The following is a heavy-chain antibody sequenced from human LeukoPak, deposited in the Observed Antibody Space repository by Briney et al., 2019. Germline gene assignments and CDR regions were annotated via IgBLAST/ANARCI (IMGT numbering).Heavy chain of an antibody. CDR2: IYTSGST. CDR1: GGSISSGSYY. D-gene: IGHD1-1*01. Sequence: PSETLSLTCTVSGGSISSGSYYWSWIRRPAGKGLEWIGRIYTSGSTNYNPSLKSRVTISVDRSKNQFSLKLSSVTAADTAVYYCARSPDNLSYDYYYMDVWGKGTTVTVSS. CDR3: ARSPDNLSYDYYYMDV. V-gene: IGHV4-61*02. J-gene: IGHJ6*03.